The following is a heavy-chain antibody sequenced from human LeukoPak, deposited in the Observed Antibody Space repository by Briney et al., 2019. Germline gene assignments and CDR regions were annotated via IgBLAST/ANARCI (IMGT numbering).Heavy chain of an antibody. J-gene: IGHJ3*02. Sequence: GESLKISCKGSGYSFTSYWTGWVRQMPGKGLEWMGIIYPGDSDTRYSPSFQGQVTISADKSISTAYLQWSSLKASDTAMYYCARQGWDYYGSGSYFHLHAFDIWGQGTMVTVSS. D-gene: IGHD3-10*01. CDR1: GYSFTSYW. CDR2: IYPGDSDT. CDR3: ARQGWDYYGSGSYFHLHAFDI. V-gene: IGHV5-51*01.